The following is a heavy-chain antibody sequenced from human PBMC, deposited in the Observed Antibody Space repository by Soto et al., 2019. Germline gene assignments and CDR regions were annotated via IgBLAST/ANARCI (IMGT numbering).Heavy chain of an antibody. CDR2: ISGSGGST. CDR1: GFTFSSYA. CDR3: AKDRRAARPDGWFDP. J-gene: IGHJ5*02. Sequence: GESLKISCAASGFTFSSYAMSWVRQAPGKGLEWVSAISGSGGSTYYADSVKGRFTISRDNSKNTLYLQMNSLRAEDTAVYYCAKDRRAARPDGWFDPWGQGTLVTVSS. V-gene: IGHV3-23*01. D-gene: IGHD6-6*01.